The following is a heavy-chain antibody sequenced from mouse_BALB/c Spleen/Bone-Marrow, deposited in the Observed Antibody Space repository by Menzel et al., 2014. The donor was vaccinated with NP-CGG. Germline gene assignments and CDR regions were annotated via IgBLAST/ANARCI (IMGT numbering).Heavy chain of an antibody. V-gene: IGHV7-3*02. CDR3: ARDDYYAMDY. CDR2: IKNKANGYTT. Sequence: EVQVVESGGGLVQPGGSLRLSCAPSGFTFTDYYMSWVRQPPGKALEWLGFIKNKANGYTTEYSASVKGRFTISRDNSQSILYLQMNTLRAEDSATYYCARDDYYAMDYWGQGTSVTVSS. CDR1: GFTFTDYY. J-gene: IGHJ4*01.